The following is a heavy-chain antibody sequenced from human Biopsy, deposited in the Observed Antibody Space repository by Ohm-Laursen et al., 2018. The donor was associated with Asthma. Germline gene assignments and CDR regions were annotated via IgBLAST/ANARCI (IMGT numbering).Heavy chain of an antibody. V-gene: IGHV3-30*04. CDR1: GFTFDNYT. D-gene: IGHD2-21*02. CDR2: ISYDGRDT. CDR3: ARGGLHYYEYYGMDV. Sequence: SLRLSCTATGFTFDNYTMHWVRQAPGKGLEWVTIISYDGRDTYYADSVEGRFTISRDNSKNTLFLQMSSLRPEDTAVYYCARGGLHYYEYYGMDVWGQGTTVTVSS. J-gene: IGHJ6*02.